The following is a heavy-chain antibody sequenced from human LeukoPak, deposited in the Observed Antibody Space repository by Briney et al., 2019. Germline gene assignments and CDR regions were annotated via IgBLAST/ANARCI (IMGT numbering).Heavy chain of an antibody. D-gene: IGHD3-16*01. V-gene: IGHV3-21*01. Sequence: PGGSLRLSCAASGFTFSSYSMNWVRQAPGKGLEWVSSISSSSSYIYYADSVKGRFTISRDNAKNSLYLQMNSLRAEDTAVYYCARDRESFNNAGGQDHYYYMDVWGKGTTVTVSS. CDR1: GFTFSSYS. CDR2: ISSSSSYI. J-gene: IGHJ6*03. CDR3: ARDRESFNNAGGQDHYYYMDV.